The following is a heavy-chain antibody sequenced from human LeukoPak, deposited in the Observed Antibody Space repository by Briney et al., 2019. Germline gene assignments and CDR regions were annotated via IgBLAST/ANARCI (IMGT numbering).Heavy chain of an antibody. Sequence: QPGGSLRLSCAASGFTVSSNYMSWVRQAPGKGLEWVSVIYSGGSTYYADSVKGRFTISRDNSKNTLYLQMNSLRAEDTAVYYCAREALAARGSEDAFDIWGQGTMVTVSS. D-gene: IGHD6-6*01. CDR1: GFTVSSNY. J-gene: IGHJ3*02. V-gene: IGHV3-53*01. CDR2: IYSGGST. CDR3: AREALAARGSEDAFDI.